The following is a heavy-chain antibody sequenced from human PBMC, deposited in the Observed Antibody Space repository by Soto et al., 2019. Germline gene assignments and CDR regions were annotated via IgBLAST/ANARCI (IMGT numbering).Heavy chain of an antibody. Sequence: GALRLSCAASGFTFSSYAMSWVRQAPGKGLEWVSAISGSGGSTYYADSVKGRFTISRDNSKNTLYLQMNSLRAEDTAKYYCAKEGTSGLYYFDYWGPGTLVTVSS. V-gene: IGHV3-23*01. CDR1: GFTFSSYA. CDR2: ISGSGGST. J-gene: IGHJ4*02. D-gene: IGHD6-19*01. CDR3: AKEGTSGLYYFDY.